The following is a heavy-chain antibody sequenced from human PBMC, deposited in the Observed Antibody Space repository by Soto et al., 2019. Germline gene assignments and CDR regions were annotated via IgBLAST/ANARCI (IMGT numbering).Heavy chain of an antibody. J-gene: IGHJ5*02. CDR2: ISAGNGNT. V-gene: IGHV1-3*01. CDR3: ARDRQQLNWFDP. Sequence: ASVKVSCKASGYTFTSYAMHWVRQAPGQRLEWMGWISAGNGNTKYSQKFQGRVTITRDTSASTAYMELSSLRSEDTAVYYWARDRQQLNWFDPWGQGTLVPVSS. D-gene: IGHD6-13*01. CDR1: GYTFTSYA.